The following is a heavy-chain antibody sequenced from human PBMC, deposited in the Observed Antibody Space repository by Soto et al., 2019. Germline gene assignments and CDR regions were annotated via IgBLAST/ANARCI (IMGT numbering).Heavy chain of an antibody. CDR1: GGSIISTSYY. CDR3: ARSFGVANVRFDP. V-gene: IGHV4-39*01. CDR2: IYYSGST. J-gene: IGHJ5*02. D-gene: IGHD3-3*01. Sequence: QLQLQESGPGLVKPSETLSLTCTVSGGSIISTSYYWSWIRQPPGKGLEWIAIIYYSGSTYYNPSLKSRVTISVDTSKNQFSLKLSSVTAADTAVYFCARSFGVANVRFDPWGQGTLVTVSS.